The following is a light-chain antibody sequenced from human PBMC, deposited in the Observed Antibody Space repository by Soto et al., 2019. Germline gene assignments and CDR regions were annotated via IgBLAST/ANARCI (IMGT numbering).Light chain of an antibody. Sequence: EIVLTQSPGTLSLSPGERATLNCRASQSVRSSYLAWYQQQPGQAPRLLIHGASRRATGIPDRFSGSGSGTDFTLTINRLEPEDFAVYFCQQRADWPATFGPGTKVDIK. CDR2: GAS. CDR3: QQRADWPAT. V-gene: IGKV3D-20*02. CDR1: QSVRSSY. J-gene: IGKJ3*01.